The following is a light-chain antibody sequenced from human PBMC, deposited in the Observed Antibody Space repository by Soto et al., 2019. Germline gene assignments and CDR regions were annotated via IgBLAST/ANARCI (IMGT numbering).Light chain of an antibody. V-gene: IGLV2-11*01. J-gene: IGLJ1*01. CDR2: DVS. CDR3: CSHAGTYTYV. CDR1: SSDVGGYNY. Sequence: QSVLTQPRSVSGSPGQSVTISCTGTSSDVGGYNYVSWYQQHPGKAPKLMIYDVSKRPSGVPDRFSGSKSGNTASLTISGLQAEDEADYSCCSHAGTYTYVFGTGTKLTVL.